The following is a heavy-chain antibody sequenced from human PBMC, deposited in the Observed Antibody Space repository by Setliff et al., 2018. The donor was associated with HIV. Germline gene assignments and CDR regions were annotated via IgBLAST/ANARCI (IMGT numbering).Heavy chain of an antibody. Sequence: PSETLSLTCTVSGGSISSSSYYWGWIRQPPGKGLEWLGSIYHSGSTYYNPSLKSRVTISIDTSKNQFSLKLNSMTAADTAVYFCARKVGGDFDYWGQGTLVTVSS. D-gene: IGHD2-2*01. CDR1: GGSISSSSYY. CDR3: ARKVGGDFDY. V-gene: IGHV4-39*01. J-gene: IGHJ4*02. CDR2: IYHSGST.